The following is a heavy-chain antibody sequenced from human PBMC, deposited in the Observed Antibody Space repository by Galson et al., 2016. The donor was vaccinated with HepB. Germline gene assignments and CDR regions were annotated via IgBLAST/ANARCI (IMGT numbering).Heavy chain of an antibody. CDR3: ATVGASGYNWFDP. V-gene: IGHV1-24*01. Sequence: SVKVSCKVSGYTLTELSMHWVRQAPGKGLEWMGGFGPEDGDTIYAQKFQGRVTMTEDTSTDTVYMELSSLRSEDTAVYYCATVGASGYNWFDPWGQGTLVTVSS. D-gene: IGHD1-26*01. CDR1: GYTLTELS. J-gene: IGHJ5*02. CDR2: FGPEDGDT.